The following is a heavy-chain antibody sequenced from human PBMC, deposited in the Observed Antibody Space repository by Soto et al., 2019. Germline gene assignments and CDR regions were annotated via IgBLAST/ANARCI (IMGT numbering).Heavy chain of an antibody. Sequence: QITLKESGPTLVKPTQTLTLTCTVSGFSLSTDGVGVGWIRQPPGKALEWLALIYWDDDNRYRPSLRSRLTITKDTSKNQVVLTMTNTDPMDTATYFCARRDYYASGSLTFDYWGPGTLVTVSS. J-gene: IGHJ4*02. CDR1: GFSLSTDGVG. D-gene: IGHD3-10*01. CDR3: ARRDYYASGSLTFDY. CDR2: IYWDDDN. V-gene: IGHV2-5*02.